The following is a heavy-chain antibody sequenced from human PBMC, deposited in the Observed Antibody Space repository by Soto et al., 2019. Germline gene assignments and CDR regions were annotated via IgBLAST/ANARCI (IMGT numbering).Heavy chain of an antibody. CDR2: ISAYNGNT. J-gene: IGHJ4*02. Sequence: ASVKVSCKASGYTFTSYGISWVRQAPGQGLEWMGWISAYNGNTNYAQKLQGRVTMTTDTSTSTAYMELSSLRSEDTAVYYCARASGRGIVGATKKFDYWGQGALVTVSS. CDR1: GYTFTSYG. D-gene: IGHD1-26*01. CDR3: ARASGRGIVGATKKFDY. V-gene: IGHV1-18*01.